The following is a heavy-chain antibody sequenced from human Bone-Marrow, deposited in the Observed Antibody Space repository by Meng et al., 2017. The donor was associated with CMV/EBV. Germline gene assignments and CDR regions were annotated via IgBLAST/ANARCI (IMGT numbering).Heavy chain of an antibody. CDR1: GFTFGDYA. V-gene: IGHV3-49*04. CDR3: TRDGDFWSGYLLAGMDV. CDR2: IRSKAYGGTT. J-gene: IGHJ6*02. Sequence: GGSLRLSCTASGFTFGDYAMSWVRQAPGKGLGWVGFIRSKAYGGTTEYAASVKGRFTISRDDSKSIAYLQMNSLKTEDTAVYYCTRDGDFWSGYLLAGMDVWGQGTTVTVSS. D-gene: IGHD3-3*01.